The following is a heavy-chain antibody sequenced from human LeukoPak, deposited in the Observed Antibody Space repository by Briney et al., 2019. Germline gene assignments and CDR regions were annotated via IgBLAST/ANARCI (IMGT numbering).Heavy chain of an antibody. J-gene: IGHJ3*02. CDR1: GFTVSSNY. D-gene: IGHD1-14*01. CDR2: IYSGGST. Sequence: PGGSLRLSCAASGFTVSSNYMSWVRQAPGKGLEWGSSIYSGGSTYYADSVKGRFTISRDNSKNTVYLQMNSLRAEDTAVYFCARVRLDRSERNLDAFENWGQGTMVTVSS. CDR3: ARVRLDRSERNLDAFEN. V-gene: IGHV3-53*01.